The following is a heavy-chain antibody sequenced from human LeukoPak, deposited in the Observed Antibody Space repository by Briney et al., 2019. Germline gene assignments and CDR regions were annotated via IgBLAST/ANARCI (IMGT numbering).Heavy chain of an antibody. Sequence: PSENPSPTRTVSGGSLSSYYWGWVREPPGEGLGWIGYIYYSGSTNYNPSLKSRVTISVDTSKNQFSLKLSSVTAADTAVYYCARLPTRDSSGWYYFDYWGQGTLVTVSS. CDR2: IYYSGST. V-gene: IGHV4-59*08. D-gene: IGHD6-19*01. CDR3: ARLPTRDSSGWYYFDY. CDR1: GGSLSSYY. J-gene: IGHJ4*02.